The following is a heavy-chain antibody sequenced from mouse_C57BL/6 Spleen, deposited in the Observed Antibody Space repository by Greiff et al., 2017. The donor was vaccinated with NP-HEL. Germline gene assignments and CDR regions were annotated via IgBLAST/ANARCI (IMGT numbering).Heavy chain of an antibody. CDR2: ISGGGGNT. V-gene: IGHV5-9*01. D-gene: IGHD2-4*01. Sequence: EVMLVESGGGLVKPGGSLKLSCAASGFTFSSYTMSWVRQTPEKRLEWVATISGGGGNTYYPDSVKGRFTITRDNAKNTLYLQMSSLRSEDTALYYCARPYDCFFDYWGKGTTLTVSS. J-gene: IGHJ2*01. CDR3: ARPYDCFFDY. CDR1: GFTFSSYT.